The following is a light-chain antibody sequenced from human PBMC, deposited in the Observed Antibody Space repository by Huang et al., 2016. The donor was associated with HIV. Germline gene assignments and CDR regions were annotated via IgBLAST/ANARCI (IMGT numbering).Light chain of an antibody. Sequence: DIVMTQSPDSLAVSPGERATINCKSSQSVLYSLSKKNYLAWFQQKPGRPPKLLIYWATTRESGGPYRFSGSGSGTYFTLTINNLQAEDVAVYFCLQYYSVPQTFGHGTKVEI. J-gene: IGKJ1*01. CDR1: QSVLYSLSKKNY. CDR2: WAT. V-gene: IGKV4-1*01. CDR3: LQYYSVPQT.